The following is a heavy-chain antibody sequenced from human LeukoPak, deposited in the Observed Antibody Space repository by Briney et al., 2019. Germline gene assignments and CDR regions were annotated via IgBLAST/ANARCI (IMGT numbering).Heavy chain of an antibody. CDR1: GDSVSSNSAA. CDR3: AVIAAADNWFDP. CDR2: TYYRSKWYN. J-gene: IGHJ5*02. Sequence: SQTLSLTCAISGDSVSSNSAAWNWITESPARGLEWLGRTYYRSKWYNDYPVSVKSRITINPDTSKNQFSLQLNSVTPEDTAVYYCAVIAAADNWFDPWGQGTLVTVSS. V-gene: IGHV6-1*01. D-gene: IGHD6-13*01.